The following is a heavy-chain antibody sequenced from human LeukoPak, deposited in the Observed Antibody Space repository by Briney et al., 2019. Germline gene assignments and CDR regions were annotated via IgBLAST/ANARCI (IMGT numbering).Heavy chain of an antibody. CDR1: GFTFSSDA. D-gene: IGHD4/OR15-4a*01. CDR2: ISESGGST. J-gene: IGHJ1*01. V-gene: IGHV3-23*01. CDR3: AKDRGVPGAEYFQH. Sequence: HPGGSLRLSCAASGFTFSSDAMSWVRQAPGKGLEWVSTISESGGSTYYADSVKGRFTISRDNFKSTLYLQMNSLRAEDTAVYYCAKDRGVPGAEYFQHWGQGTLVSVSS.